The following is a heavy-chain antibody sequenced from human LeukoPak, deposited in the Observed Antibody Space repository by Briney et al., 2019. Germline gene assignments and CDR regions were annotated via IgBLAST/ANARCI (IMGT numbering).Heavy chain of an antibody. CDR1: GGSISSSSYY. D-gene: IGHD6-19*01. Sequence: SSETLSLTCTVSGGSISSSSYYWGWIRQPPGKGLEWIGSIYYSGSTYYNPSLKSRVTISVDTSKNQFSLKLSSVTAADTAVYYCARAAAAVAGTWFDPWGQGTLVTVSS. V-gene: IGHV4-39*07. CDR2: IYYSGST. CDR3: ARAAAAVAGTWFDP. J-gene: IGHJ5*02.